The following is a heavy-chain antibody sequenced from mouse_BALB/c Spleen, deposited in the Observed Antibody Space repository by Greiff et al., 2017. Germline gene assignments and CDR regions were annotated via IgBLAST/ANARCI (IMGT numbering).Heavy chain of an antibody. CDR2: ISSGGST. J-gene: IGHJ3*01. CDR3: ARGPMITTAWFAY. V-gene: IGHV5-6-5*01. Sequence: EVMLVESGGGLVKPGGSLKLSCAASGFTFSSYAMSWVRQTPEKRLEWVASISSGGSTYYPDSVKGRFTISRDNARNILYLQMSSLRSEDTAMYYCARGPMITTAWFAYWGQGTLVTVSA. CDR1: GFTFSSYA. D-gene: IGHD2-4*01.